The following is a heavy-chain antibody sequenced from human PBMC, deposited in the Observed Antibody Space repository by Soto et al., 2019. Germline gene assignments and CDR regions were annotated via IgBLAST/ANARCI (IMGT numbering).Heavy chain of an antibody. CDR2: IYHSGST. D-gene: IGHD3-22*01. V-gene: IGHV4-30-2*02. Sequence: SETLSLTCAVSGGSISSGGYSWSWIRQPPGKGLEWIGYIYHSGSTYYNPSLKSRVTISRDNSKNKLFLQTNSLRAEDTAVYYCAKDTYYHDSSGYYVFDNWGQGTLVTVSS. CDR3: AKDTYYHDSSGYYVFDN. CDR1: GGSISSGGYS. J-gene: IGHJ4*02.